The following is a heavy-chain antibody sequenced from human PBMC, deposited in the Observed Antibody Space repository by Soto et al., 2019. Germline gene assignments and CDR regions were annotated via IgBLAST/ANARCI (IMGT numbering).Heavy chain of an antibody. D-gene: IGHD3-9*01. J-gene: IGHJ4*02. CDR1: GFTFGSYG. Sequence: GGSLRLSCAASGFTFGSYGMHWVRHAPGKGLEWVALIRCDGRRKLYSDSVKGRFIISRDNSKNSLYLQMNSLTTEDTALYFCARDNYDVLTSHKRYFDHWGQGTLVTVSS. V-gene: IGHV3-43*01. CDR2: IRCDGRRK. CDR3: ARDNYDVLTSHKRYFDH.